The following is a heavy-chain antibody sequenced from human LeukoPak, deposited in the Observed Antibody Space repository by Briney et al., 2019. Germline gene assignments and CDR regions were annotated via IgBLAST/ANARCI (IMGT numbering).Heavy chain of an antibody. Sequence: GGSLRLSCAASGFTFSNYGMSWVRQAPGKGLEWVSGISGSGGSTYYADSVKGRFTISRDNSKNTLFLQMNSLRAEDTAVYYCAKDLRSSADSKMGAADYWGQGTLVTVSS. D-gene: IGHD1-26*01. CDR3: AKDLRSSADSKMGAADY. J-gene: IGHJ4*02. V-gene: IGHV3-23*01. CDR1: GFTFSNYG. CDR2: ISGSGGST.